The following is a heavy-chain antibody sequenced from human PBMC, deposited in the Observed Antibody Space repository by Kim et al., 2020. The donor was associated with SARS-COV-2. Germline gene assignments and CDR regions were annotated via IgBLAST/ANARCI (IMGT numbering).Heavy chain of an antibody. V-gene: IGHV1-18*01. Sequence: TNYAKTLQCRVTMTTDTSTSTAYMELRSLRSDDTAVYYCARERPFYGMDVWGQGTTVTVSS. CDR2: T. CDR3: ARERPFYGMDV. J-gene: IGHJ6*02.